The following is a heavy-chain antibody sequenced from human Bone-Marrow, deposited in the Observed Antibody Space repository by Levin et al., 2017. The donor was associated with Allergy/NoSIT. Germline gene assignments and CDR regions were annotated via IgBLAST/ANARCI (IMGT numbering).Heavy chain of an antibody. CDR2: ISHTSTNT. CDR3: AKERVETGLGYYFDY. D-gene: IGHD3-9*01. J-gene: IGHJ4*02. Sequence: PGGSLRLSCAASGFTFSNYAMSWVRQAPGKGLEWISIISHTSTNTYYANSVKGRFTISRDNSKNTVYLQINTLRAEDTALYYCAKERVETGLGYYFDYWGQGTLVTVSS. CDR1: GFTFSNYA. V-gene: IGHV3-23*01.